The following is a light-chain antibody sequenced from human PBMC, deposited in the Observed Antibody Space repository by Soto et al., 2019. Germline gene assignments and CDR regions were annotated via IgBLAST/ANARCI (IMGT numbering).Light chain of an antibody. CDR2: LEVSGSY. CDR1: SGHSSYI. CDR3: VTWDNNILV. J-gene: IGLJ2*01. V-gene: IGLV4-60*02. Sequence: QLVLTQSSSASASLGSSVKLTCTLSSGHSSYIIAWHQQQPGKAPRYLMKLEVSGSYNKRSGVPDRFSGSSSGADRYLTISNLQFEDEADYYCVTWDNNILVFGGGTKLTVL.